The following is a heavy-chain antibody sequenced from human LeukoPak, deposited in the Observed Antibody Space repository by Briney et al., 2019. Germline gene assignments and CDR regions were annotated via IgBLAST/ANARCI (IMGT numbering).Heavy chain of an antibody. Sequence: GGSLRRSRAASGFTFSTYSMNWVRQAPGRGLEWVSSITTSTTVPHIFYADSVTGRFTISRDNADNSLFLQMNSLRAEDTAVYYCARALGDQLYYYYGMDVWGQGTTVTVSS. D-gene: IGHD2-2*01. V-gene: IGHV3-21*01. CDR2: ITTSTTVPHI. CDR1: GFTFSTYS. J-gene: IGHJ6*02. CDR3: ARALGDQLYYYYGMDV.